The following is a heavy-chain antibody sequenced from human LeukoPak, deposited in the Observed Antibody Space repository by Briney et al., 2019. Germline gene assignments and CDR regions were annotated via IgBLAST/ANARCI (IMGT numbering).Heavy chain of an antibody. D-gene: IGHD3-22*01. Sequence: GGSLRLSCAASGFTFSSYAMSWVRQAPGKGLEWVSAISGSGGSTYYADSVKGRFSISRDNSKNKLYLQMISLRAEDTAVYYCAKHSSSGYYSPFDYWGQGTLVTVSS. V-gene: IGHV3-23*01. J-gene: IGHJ4*02. CDR1: GFTFSSYA. CDR3: AKHSSSGYYSPFDY. CDR2: ISGSGGST.